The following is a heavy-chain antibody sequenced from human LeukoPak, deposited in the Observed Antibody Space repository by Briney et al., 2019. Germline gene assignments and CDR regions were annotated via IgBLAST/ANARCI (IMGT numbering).Heavy chain of an antibody. J-gene: IGHJ4*02. Sequence: ASVKVSCKASGYTFNSHDINWVRQATGQGLEWMGWMNPYSGNTGYARKFQGRVTMTRDTSVNTAYLEFYSLRSEDTAVYYCARSQQLIRTFDSWGQGTLVAVSS. D-gene: IGHD6-13*01. V-gene: IGHV1-8*01. CDR2: MNPYSGNT. CDR1: GYTFNSHD. CDR3: ARSQQLIRTFDS.